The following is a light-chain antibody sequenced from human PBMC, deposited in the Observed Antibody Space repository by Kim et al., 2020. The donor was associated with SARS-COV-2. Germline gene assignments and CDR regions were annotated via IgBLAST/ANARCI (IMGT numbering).Light chain of an antibody. CDR2: GAS. CDR3: QQYGSSFWT. J-gene: IGKJ1*01. Sequence: SPGERATLSCRARQSVSSSYLAWYQQKPGQAPRLLIYGASSRATGIPDRFSGSGSGTDFTLTISRLEPEDFAVYYCQQYGSSFWTFGQGTKVDIK. V-gene: IGKV3-20*01. CDR1: QSVSSSY.